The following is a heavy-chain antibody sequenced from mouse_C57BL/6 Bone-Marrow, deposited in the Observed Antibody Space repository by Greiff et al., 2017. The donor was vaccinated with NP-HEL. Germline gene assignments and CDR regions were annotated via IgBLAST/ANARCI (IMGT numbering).Heavy chain of an antibody. V-gene: IGHV1-69*01. J-gene: IGHJ3*01. CDR3: AREWAISSEAWFAY. CDR2: IDPYDSYT. Sequence: VQLQQPGAELVMPGASVKLSCKASGYTFTSYWMHWVKQRPGQGLEWIGEIDPYDSYTNYNQKFKGKSTLTVDKSSSTAYMQLSSLTSEDSAVYYCAREWAISSEAWFAYWGQGTLVTVSA. CDR1: GYTFTSYW. D-gene: IGHD1-1*01.